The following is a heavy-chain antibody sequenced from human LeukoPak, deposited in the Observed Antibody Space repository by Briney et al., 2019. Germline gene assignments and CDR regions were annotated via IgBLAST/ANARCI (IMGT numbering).Heavy chain of an antibody. CDR3: EREVSLAATGYYYYGMDV. J-gene: IGHJ6*04. CDR1: GFTFSSYE. CDR2: MSSSGSTI. D-gene: IGHD2-15*01. Sequence: PGGSLRLSCAASGFTFSSYEMNWVRQAPGKGLEWVSYMSSSGSTIYYANSVKGRFTISRDNAKNSLYLQMNSLRAEDTAVYYCEREVSLAATGYYYYGMDVWGKGTTVTVSS. V-gene: IGHV3-48*03.